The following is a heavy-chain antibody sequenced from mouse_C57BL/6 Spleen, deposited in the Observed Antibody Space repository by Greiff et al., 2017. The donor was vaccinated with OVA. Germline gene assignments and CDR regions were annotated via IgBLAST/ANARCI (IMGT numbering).Heavy chain of an antibody. J-gene: IGHJ3*01. CDR3: ERWGYDSNYPFAY. V-gene: IGHV1-80*01. Sequence: QVQLQQSGAELVKPGASVKISCKASGYAFSSYWMNWVKQRPGKGLEWIGQIYPGDGDTNYNGKFKGKATLTADKSSSTAYMQLSSLTSEDSAVYGGERWGYDSNYPFAYWGQGTLVTVSA. D-gene: IGHD2-5*01. CDR2: IYPGDGDT. CDR1: GYAFSSYW.